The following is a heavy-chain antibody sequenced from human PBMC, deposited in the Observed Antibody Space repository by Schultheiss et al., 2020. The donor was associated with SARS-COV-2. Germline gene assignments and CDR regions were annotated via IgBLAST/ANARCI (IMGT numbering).Heavy chain of an antibody. V-gene: IGHV3-33*01. CDR1: GFTFSSYG. CDR3: ARDRDYGGNSAFGY. D-gene: IGHD4-23*01. Sequence: GESLKISCAASGFTFSSYGMHWVRQAPGKGLEWVAVIWYDGSNKYYADSVKGRFTISRDNSKNTLYLQMNSLRAEDTAVYYCARDRDYGGNSAFGYWGQGTLVTVSS. CDR2: IWYDGSNK. J-gene: IGHJ4*02.